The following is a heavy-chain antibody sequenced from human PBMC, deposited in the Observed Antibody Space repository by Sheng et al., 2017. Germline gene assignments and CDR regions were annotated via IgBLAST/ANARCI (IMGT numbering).Heavy chain of an antibody. V-gene: IGHV3-7*01. J-gene: IGHJ4*02. CDR3: ARNTRGDY. Sequence: EVQLVESGGGLVQPGGSLRLSCAASGFTFTSYWMSWVRQAPRKGLEWMANIKQDGSDKYYVDSVKGRFTISRDNAKNSLYLQMDSLRADDTAVYYCARNTRGDYWGQGTLVTVSS. CDR1: GFTFTSYW. CDR2: IKQDGSDK.